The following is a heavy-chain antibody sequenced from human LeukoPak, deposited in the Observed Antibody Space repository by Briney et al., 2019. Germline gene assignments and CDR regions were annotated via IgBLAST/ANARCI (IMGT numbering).Heavy chain of an antibody. Sequence: SETLSLTCAVYGGSFSGYYWSWIRQPPGKGLEWIGEINHSGSTNNNPSLKSQVTISVDTSKNQFSLKLSSVTAADTAVYYCARGLSSIVAGTRSAFDIWGQGTMVTVSS. D-gene: IGHD6-19*01. J-gene: IGHJ3*02. CDR1: GGSFSGYY. V-gene: IGHV4-34*01. CDR3: ARGLSSIVAGTRSAFDI. CDR2: INHSGST.